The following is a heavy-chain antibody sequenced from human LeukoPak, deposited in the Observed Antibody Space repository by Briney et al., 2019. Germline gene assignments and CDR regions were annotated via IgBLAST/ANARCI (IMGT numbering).Heavy chain of an antibody. Sequence: GGSLRLSCAASGLTVSSDYLSWVRQAPGKGLEWVSVSYSGGSTYYADSVKGRFTISRDNSKNTLYLQMNSLRAEDTAVYYCARGGALAVAATFDYWGQGTLVTVSS. V-gene: IGHV3-66*01. CDR3: ARGGALAVAATFDY. CDR2: SYSGGST. CDR1: GLTVSSDY. J-gene: IGHJ4*02. D-gene: IGHD6-19*01.